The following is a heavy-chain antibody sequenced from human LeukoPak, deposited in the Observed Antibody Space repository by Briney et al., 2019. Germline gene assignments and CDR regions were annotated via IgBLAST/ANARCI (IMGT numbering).Heavy chain of an antibody. CDR2: INPSSGGT. J-gene: IGHJ4*02. V-gene: IGHV1-2*02. CDR1: GYTFTGYY. Sequence: GASVKVSCKASGYTFTGYYMHWVRQAPGQGLEWVGWINPSSGGTNYAQKFQGRVTMTRDTSISTAYIELSRLRSDDTAVYYCARIPQGYYDSSGQFHQPYYFDYWGQGTLGTVSS. CDR3: ARIPQGYYDSSGQFHQPYYFDY. D-gene: IGHD3-22*01.